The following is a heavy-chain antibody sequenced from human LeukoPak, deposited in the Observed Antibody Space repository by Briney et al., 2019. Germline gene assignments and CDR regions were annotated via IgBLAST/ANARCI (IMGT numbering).Heavy chain of an antibody. V-gene: IGHV1-69*13. D-gene: IGHD6-19*01. CDR2: IIPIFGTA. CDR3: ARKYSSGWENWFDP. Sequence: ASVKVSCKASGGTFISYAISWVRQAPGQGLEWMGGIIPIFGTANYAQKFQGRVTITADESTSTAYMELSSLRSEDTAVNYCARKYSSGWENWFDPWGQGTLVTVSS. CDR1: GGTFISYA. J-gene: IGHJ5*02.